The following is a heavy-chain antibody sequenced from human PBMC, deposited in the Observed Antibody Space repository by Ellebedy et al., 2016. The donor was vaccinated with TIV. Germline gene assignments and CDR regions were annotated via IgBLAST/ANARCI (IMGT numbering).Heavy chain of an antibody. CDR1: GFTFSSYG. V-gene: IGHV3-7*03. D-gene: IGHD6-19*01. Sequence: GESLKISCAASGFTFSSYGMHWVRQAPGTGLEWVANLKPDGTEDYYVGSMKGRFTVSRDNAKSSLYLHLSSLGAEDTAVYYCARNSGWSIDYWGLGTLVTVSS. J-gene: IGHJ4*02. CDR2: LKPDGTED. CDR3: ARNSGWSIDY.